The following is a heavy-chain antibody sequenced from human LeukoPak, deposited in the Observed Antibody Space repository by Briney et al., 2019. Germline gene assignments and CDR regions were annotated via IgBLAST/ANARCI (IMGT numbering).Heavy chain of an antibody. CDR3: ARLFGARYFDL. CDR2: IEQDGSEK. V-gene: IGHV3-7*05. J-gene: IGHJ2*01. CDR1: GFTFSNYW. Sequence: GGPLRLSCAASGFTFSNYWMTWVRQATGKGLEWVANIEQDGSEKYYVDSVKGRFTISRENAKNSLYLQMNTLRAEDTAVYYCARLFGARYFDLWGRGTLVTVSS. D-gene: IGHD3-10*01.